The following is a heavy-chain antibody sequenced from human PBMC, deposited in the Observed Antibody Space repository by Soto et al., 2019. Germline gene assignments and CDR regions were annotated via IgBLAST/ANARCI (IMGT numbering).Heavy chain of an antibody. CDR2: INHSGST. J-gene: IGHJ5*02. V-gene: IGHV4-34*01. CDR1: GGSFSGYY. CDR3: AVGYCSSTSCHPSAWFDP. D-gene: IGHD2-2*01. Sequence: SLTCAVYGGSFSGYYWSWIRQPPGKGLEWIGEINHSGSTNYNPSLKSRVTISLDTSKNQFSLKLSSVTAADTAVYYCAVGYCSSTSCHPSAWFDPWGQGTLVTVS.